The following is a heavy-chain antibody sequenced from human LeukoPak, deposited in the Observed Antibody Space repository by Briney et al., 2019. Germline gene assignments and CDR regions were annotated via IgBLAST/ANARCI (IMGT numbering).Heavy chain of an antibody. V-gene: IGHV3-64*01. CDR3: AREDSGSYSYYFDY. CDR2: ISSNGGST. CDR1: GLTFSSYA. J-gene: IGHJ4*02. Sequence: GGSLRLSCAASGLTFSSYAMHWVRQAPGKGLEYVSAISSNGGSTYYANSVKGRFTISRDNSKNTLYLQMGSLRAEDMAMYYCAREDSGSYSYYFDYWGQGTLVTVSS. D-gene: IGHD1-26*01.